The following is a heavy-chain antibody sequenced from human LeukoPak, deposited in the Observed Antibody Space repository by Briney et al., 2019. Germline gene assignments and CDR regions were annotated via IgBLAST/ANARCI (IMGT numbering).Heavy chain of an antibody. CDR1: GFTFSSYW. J-gene: IGHJ4*02. D-gene: IGHD6-13*01. Sequence: PGGSLRLSCAASGFTFSSYWMHWVRQAPGKGLVWVSRINSDGSSTSYADSVKGRFTITRDNAKNTVYLQMSSLRAEDTAVYYCARWAATGDFDYRGQGTLVTVPS. V-gene: IGHV3-74*01. CDR3: ARWAATGDFDY. CDR2: INSDGSST.